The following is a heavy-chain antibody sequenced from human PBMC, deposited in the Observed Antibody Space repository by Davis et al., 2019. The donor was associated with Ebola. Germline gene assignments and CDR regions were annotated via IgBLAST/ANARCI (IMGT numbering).Heavy chain of an antibody. Sequence: MPGGSLRLSCAVYGGSFSGYYWTWIRQSPGRGLESIGEVSHTGSTNYNPSLKSRVTISVDISQNQFSLRLTSVTAADTAVYYCARGGLSGWNSFQYSFAMDVWGPGTTVTVSS. J-gene: IGHJ6*02. V-gene: IGHV4-34*01. D-gene: IGHD1-7*01. CDR3: ARGGLSGWNSFQYSFAMDV. CDR1: GGSFSGYY. CDR2: VSHTGST.